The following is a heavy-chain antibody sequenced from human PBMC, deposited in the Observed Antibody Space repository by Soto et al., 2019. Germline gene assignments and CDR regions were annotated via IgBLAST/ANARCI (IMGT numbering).Heavy chain of an antibody. J-gene: IGHJ6*02. CDR3: ARANPRLQSAGNYYYALDV. CDR2: IIPVFRTP. Sequence: QVQLVQSGAEVKKPGSSVKVSCKASGDTFSSFAISWVRQSPGQGCEWMGGIIPVFRTPDYAQKFQGRVTITAHESTTTAYLELSRLRSDATAVSYCARANPRLQSAGNYYYALDVWGQGTTVIVSS. V-gene: IGHV1-69*12. D-gene: IGHD1-1*01. CDR1: GDTFSSFA.